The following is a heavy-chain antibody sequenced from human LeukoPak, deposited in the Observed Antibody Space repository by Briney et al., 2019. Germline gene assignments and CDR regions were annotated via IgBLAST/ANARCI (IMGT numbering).Heavy chain of an antibody. CDR1: GFTFMTYW. Sequence: GGSLRLSCAASGFTFMTYWMSWVRQAPGKGLEWVANIKQDVSEKYYVDSVKGRFTISRDNSKNTLYLQMNSLRAEDTAVYYCAKGSGFYDFWSGYYMDVWGKGTTVTVSS. CDR3: AKGSGFYDFWSGYYMDV. J-gene: IGHJ6*03. CDR2: IKQDVSEK. V-gene: IGHV3-7*03. D-gene: IGHD3-3*01.